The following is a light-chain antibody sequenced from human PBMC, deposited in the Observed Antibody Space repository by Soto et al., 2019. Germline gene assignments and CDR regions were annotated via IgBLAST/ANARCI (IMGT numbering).Light chain of an antibody. Sequence: EIVLTQSPGTLSLSPGERATLSCRASQSVTSSYLAWYQQKPCQAPRLLIYRASSRATGITDRFSGSGSGTDFSLTISRLEPEEFAVYYCQEYGTSPLTLGGGTKVEIK. V-gene: IGKV3-20*01. J-gene: IGKJ4*01. CDR3: QEYGTSPLT. CDR1: QSVTSSY. CDR2: RAS.